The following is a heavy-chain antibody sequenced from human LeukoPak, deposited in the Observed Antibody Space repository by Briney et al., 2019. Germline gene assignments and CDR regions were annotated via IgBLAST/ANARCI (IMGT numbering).Heavy chain of an antibody. Sequence: SEPLSLTCAVYGGSFSGYYWSWIRQPPGKGLEWIGEINHSGSTNYNPSLKSRVTISVDTSKNQFSLKLSSVTAADTAVYYCAREAWIQLWFFDYWGQGTLVTVSS. CDR3: AREAWIQLWFFDY. D-gene: IGHD5-18*01. V-gene: IGHV4-34*01. CDR1: GGSFSGYY. J-gene: IGHJ4*02. CDR2: INHSGST.